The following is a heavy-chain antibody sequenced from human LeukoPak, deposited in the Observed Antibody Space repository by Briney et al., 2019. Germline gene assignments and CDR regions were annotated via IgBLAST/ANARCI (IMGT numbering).Heavy chain of an antibody. CDR2: IIPIFGTA. CDR1: GGTFSSYA. V-gene: IGHV1-69*05. CDR3: ARDRVVYCSGGSCRDAFDI. J-gene: IGHJ3*02. D-gene: IGHD2-15*01. Sequence: ASVKVSCKASGGTFSSYAISWVRQAPGQGLEWMGGIIPIFGTANYAQKLQGRVTMTTDTSTSTAYMELRSLRSDDTAVYYCARDRVVYCSGGSCRDAFDIWGQGTMVTVSS.